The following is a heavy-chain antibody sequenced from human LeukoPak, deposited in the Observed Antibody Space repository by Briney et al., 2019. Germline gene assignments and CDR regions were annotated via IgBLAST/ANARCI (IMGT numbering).Heavy chain of an antibody. J-gene: IGHJ4*02. Sequence: SETLSLTCAVSGASISGSGYYWGWIRQPPGKGLEWIGNIYSSGSTYYNASLQSRVTISIDTSKNQFSLKLSSVTAADTAVYYCASKSGYWGQGTLVTVSS. CDR2: IYSSGST. CDR3: ASKSGY. CDR1: GASISGSGYY. V-gene: IGHV4-39*01.